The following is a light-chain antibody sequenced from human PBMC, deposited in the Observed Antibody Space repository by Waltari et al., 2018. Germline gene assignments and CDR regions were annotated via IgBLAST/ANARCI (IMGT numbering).Light chain of an antibody. J-gene: IGLJ2*01. CDR2: EVS. CDR3: SSYTSSSPLV. Sequence: QSALTQPASVSGSPGQSITISCTGTSSEVGDYNYVSWSQQPPGKAPKLMSYEVSKRPSGVSNRFSGSTSGNTASLTISGLQAEDAADYYCSSYTSSSPLVFGGGTKLTVL. V-gene: IGLV2-14*01. CDR1: SSEVGDYNY.